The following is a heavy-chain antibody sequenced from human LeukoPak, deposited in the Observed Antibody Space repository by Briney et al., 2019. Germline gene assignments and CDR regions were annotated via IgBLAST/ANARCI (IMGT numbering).Heavy chain of an antibody. J-gene: IGHJ4*02. Sequence: GGSLRLSCAISGFSVSNNYVSWVRQAPGKGLEWVSVVYSGGGTNYAESVKGRFTISRDDSKNTVSLQMNSLRAEDTAVYYCARDSRYYYDSSGTDYWGQGTLVTVSS. CDR3: ARDSRYYYDSSGTDY. V-gene: IGHV3-66*01. CDR2: VYSGGGT. D-gene: IGHD3-22*01. CDR1: GFSVSNNY.